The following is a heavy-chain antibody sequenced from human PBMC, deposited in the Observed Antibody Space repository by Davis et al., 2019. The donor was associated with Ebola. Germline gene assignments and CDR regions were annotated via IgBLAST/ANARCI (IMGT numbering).Heavy chain of an antibody. Sequence: PGGSLRLSCAASGFTFSGFWMSWVRQAPGKGLEWVANIKQDGSEKYYADSVKGRFTISRDNAKNSLYLQMNSLRAEDTAVYYCARDLLWFGELLSFAFDIWGQGTMVTVSS. D-gene: IGHD3-10*01. CDR1: GFTFSGFW. J-gene: IGHJ3*02. CDR3: ARDLLWFGELLSFAFDI. V-gene: IGHV3-7*01. CDR2: IKQDGSEK.